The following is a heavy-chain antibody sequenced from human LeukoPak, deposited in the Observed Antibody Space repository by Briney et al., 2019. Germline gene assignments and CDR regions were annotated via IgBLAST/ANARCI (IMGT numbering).Heavy chain of an antibody. V-gene: IGHV1-69*06. CDR1: GGTFSSYA. D-gene: IGHD6-13*01. J-gene: IGHJ4*02. CDR3: ASLWGYSSSHTGNGDY. Sequence: SVKVSCKASGGTFSSYAISWVRQAPGQGLEWMGGIIPIFGTANYAQKFQGRVTITADKSTSIAYMELSSLRSEDTAVYYCASLWGYSSSHTGNGDYWGQGTLVTVSS. CDR2: IIPIFGTA.